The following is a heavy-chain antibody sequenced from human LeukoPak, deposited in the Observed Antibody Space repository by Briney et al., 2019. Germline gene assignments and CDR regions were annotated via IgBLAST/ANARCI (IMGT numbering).Heavy chain of an antibody. V-gene: IGHV4-39*01. J-gene: IGHJ4*02. Sequence: PSETLSLTCPVSGASFSSSTYYWGWIRQPPGKGLEWIGSIYYRGSTYYNPSLKSRVTMSVDTSKNQFSLKLSSVTAADTAVYYCARHAGGIAAAGTRPFDYWGQGTLVTVSS. CDR3: ARHAGGIAAAGTRPFDY. D-gene: IGHD6-13*01. CDR2: IYYRGST. CDR1: GASFSSSTYY.